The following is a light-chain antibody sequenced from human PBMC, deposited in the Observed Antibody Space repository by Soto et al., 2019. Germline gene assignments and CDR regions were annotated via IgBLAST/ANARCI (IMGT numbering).Light chain of an antibody. CDR1: QSVSNNY. CDR2: GAS. J-gene: IGKJ1*01. V-gene: IGKV3-20*01. Sequence: EIVFTHSPATLSLSPVEIATLSCMASQSVSNNYLAWYQQKPGQAPRLLIYGASNRATGIPDRFSGSGSGTDFTLTISRLEPEDFAVYYCQQYGSSGTFGQGTKVDIK. CDR3: QQYGSSGT.